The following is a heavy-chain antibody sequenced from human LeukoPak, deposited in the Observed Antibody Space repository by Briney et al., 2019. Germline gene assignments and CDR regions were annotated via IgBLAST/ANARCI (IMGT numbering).Heavy chain of an antibody. CDR1: GGSFSGYF. Sequence: SETLSLTCAIYGGSFSGYFWSWFRQPPGKGLEWIGEINRSGSTNYNSSLSLKSRVTISVDTSKNQFSLKLSSVTAADTAMYYCATASRGGYYMDVWGKGTTVTVSS. CDR3: ATASRGGYYMDV. J-gene: IGHJ6*03. CDR2: INRSGST. D-gene: IGHD3-10*01. V-gene: IGHV4-34*01.